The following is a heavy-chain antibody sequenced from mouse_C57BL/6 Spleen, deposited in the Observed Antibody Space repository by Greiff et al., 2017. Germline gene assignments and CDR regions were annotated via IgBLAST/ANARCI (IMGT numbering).Heavy chain of an antibody. CDR2: IYPGDGDT. D-gene: IGHD1-1*01. CDR3: ASYAFDD. V-gene: IGHV1-82*01. J-gene: IGHJ2*01. CDR1: GYAFSSSW. Sequence: VKLMESGPELVKPGASVKISCKASGYAFSSSWMNWVKQRPGKGLEWIGRIYPGDGDTNYNGKFKGKATLTADKSSSTAYMQLSSLTSEDSAVCFCASYAFDDWGQGTTLTVSS.